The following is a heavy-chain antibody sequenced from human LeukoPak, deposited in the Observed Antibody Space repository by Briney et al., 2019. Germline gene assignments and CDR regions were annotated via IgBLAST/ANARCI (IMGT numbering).Heavy chain of an antibody. Sequence: LAGGSLRLSCAASGLTLSDHWLSWVRQAPGKGLEGVANIKGDGSERYYVDSVKGRFTISRDNAKNILYLQMNSLRVEDTAVYYCARGHTILDPRGQGTLVTVSS. CDR1: GLTLSDHW. CDR3: ARGHTILDP. J-gene: IGHJ5*02. V-gene: IGHV3-7*01. CDR2: IKGDGSER.